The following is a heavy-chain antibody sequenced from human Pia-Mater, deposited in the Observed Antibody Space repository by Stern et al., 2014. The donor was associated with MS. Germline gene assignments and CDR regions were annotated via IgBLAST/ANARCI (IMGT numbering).Heavy chain of an antibody. J-gene: IGHJ6*02. V-gene: IGHV3-30*18. CDR2: ISYDGSNK. CDR1: GFPFSSYG. CDR3: ANHSDGFWGGPGGMDV. D-gene: IGHD3-3*01. Sequence: QVQLVESGGGVVQPGRSLRLSCAASGFPFSSYGTHWVRQAPGKGLEWVATISYDGSNKYYADSVKGRFTISRDNYKNTLYLQMNSLRAEDTAVYYCANHSDGFWGGPGGMDVWGQGTTVTVSS.